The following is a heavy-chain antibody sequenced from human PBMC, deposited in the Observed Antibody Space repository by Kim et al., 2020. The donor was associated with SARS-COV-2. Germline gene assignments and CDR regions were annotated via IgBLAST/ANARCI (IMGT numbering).Heavy chain of an antibody. CDR2: IIPIFGTA. CDR3: ARPKGDSSGYYYFDY. V-gene: IGHV1-69*13. Sequence: SVKVSCKASGGTFSSYAISWVRQAPGQGLEWMGGIIPIFGTANYAQKFQGRVTITADESTSTAYMELSSLRSEDTAVYYCARPKGDSSGYYYFDYWGQGTLVTVSS. D-gene: IGHD3-22*01. CDR1: GGTFSSYA. J-gene: IGHJ4*02.